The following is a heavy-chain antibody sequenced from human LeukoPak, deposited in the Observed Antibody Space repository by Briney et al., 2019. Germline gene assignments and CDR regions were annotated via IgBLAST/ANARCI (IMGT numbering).Heavy chain of an antibody. Sequence: SETLSLTCTVSGGSVSSSTFYWGWIRQPPGKGLEWIGTINYSGSTYYNPSLKSRVTISVDTSKNQFSLKLTPMTAADTAVYYCARRLSTSSSLDFWGQGTLVTVSS. CDR1: GGSVSSSTFY. CDR3: ARRLSTSSSLDF. J-gene: IGHJ4*02. CDR2: INYSGST. V-gene: IGHV4-39*01. D-gene: IGHD2-2*01.